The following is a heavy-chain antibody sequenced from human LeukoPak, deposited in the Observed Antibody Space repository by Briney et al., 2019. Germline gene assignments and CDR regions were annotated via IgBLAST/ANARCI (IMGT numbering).Heavy chain of an antibody. V-gene: IGHV1-18*01. Sequence: ASVKVSCKASGYTFTSYGISWVRQAPGQGLEWMGWISAYNGNTNYAQKLQGRVTMTTDTSTSTAYMELRSLRSDDTAVYYCARDRRDSSSWTRVIDYWGQGTLVTVSS. CDR3: ARDRRDSSSWTRVIDY. CDR1: GYTFTSYG. J-gene: IGHJ4*02. CDR2: ISAYNGNT. D-gene: IGHD6-13*01.